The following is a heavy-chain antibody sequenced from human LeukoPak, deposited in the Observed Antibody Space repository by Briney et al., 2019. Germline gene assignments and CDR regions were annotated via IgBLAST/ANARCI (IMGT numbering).Heavy chain of an antibody. J-gene: IGHJ4*02. CDR3: ARPPPLYFGGGIYPNY. Sequence: GAPVKVSCKASGYTFTSYGISWVRQAPGQGLEWMGWISAYNGNTNYAQKLQGRVTMTTDTSTSTAYMELRSLRSDDTAVYYCARPPPLYFGGGIYPNYGAQGPRVTVP. D-gene: IGHD3-10*01. V-gene: IGHV1-18*01. CDR1: GYTFTSYG. CDR2: ISAYNGNT.